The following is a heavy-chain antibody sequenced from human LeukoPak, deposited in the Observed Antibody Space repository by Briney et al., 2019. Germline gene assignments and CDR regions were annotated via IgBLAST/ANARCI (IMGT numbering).Heavy chain of an antibody. D-gene: IGHD3-22*01. Sequence: ASVKVSCTASGGTFSSYAISWVRQAPGQGLEWMGRIIPILGIANYAQKFQGRVTITADKSTSTAYMELSSLRSEDTAVYYCARVGYYDSSGYTFQHWGQGTLVTVSS. J-gene: IGHJ1*01. CDR1: GGTFSSYA. CDR2: IIPILGIA. CDR3: ARVGYYDSSGYTFQH. V-gene: IGHV1-69*04.